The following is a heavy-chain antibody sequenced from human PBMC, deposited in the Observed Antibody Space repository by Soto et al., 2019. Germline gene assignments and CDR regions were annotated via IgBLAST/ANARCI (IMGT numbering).Heavy chain of an antibody. J-gene: IGHJ4*02. D-gene: IGHD3-16*01. V-gene: IGHV4-30-4*01. Sequence: QVQLQESGPGLVKPSQTLSLTCTVSGGSISSGDYYWSWIRQPPGQDLEWIGYIYYSGSTYYNPSLKSRLTISLDTSKNQCSLKLTSVTAADTAVYFCARWGLWYFDSWGQGTLVTVSS. CDR3: ARWGLWYFDS. CDR1: GGSISSGDYY. CDR2: IYYSGST.